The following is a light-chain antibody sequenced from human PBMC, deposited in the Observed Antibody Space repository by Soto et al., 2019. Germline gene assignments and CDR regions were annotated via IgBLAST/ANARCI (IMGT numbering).Light chain of an antibody. CDR2: GTS. J-gene: IGKJ1*01. CDR3: QQYGSSPRR. CDR1: QNVGSRY. V-gene: IGKV3-20*01. Sequence: EIVLTQSPGTLSLSPGERATLSCRASQNVGSRYLAWYQQKPGQAPKPLIYGTSNMATGIQDRFSGSGSGTDFSLTISSLEPGDLAVYYCQQYGSSPRRFGQGTKVEIK.